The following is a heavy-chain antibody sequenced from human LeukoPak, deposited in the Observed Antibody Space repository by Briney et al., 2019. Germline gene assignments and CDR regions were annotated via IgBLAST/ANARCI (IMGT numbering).Heavy chain of an antibody. J-gene: IGHJ4*02. V-gene: IGHV1-69*04. CDR1: GGTFSSYA. CDR2: IIPILGIA. CDR3: ARGMGYYDSSGYFENYFDY. D-gene: IGHD3-22*01. Sequence: SVKVSCKASGGTFSSYAISWVRQAPGQGLEWMGRIIPILGIANYAQKFQGRVTITADKSTSTAYMELSSLRSEDTAVYYCARGMGYYDSSGYFENYFDYWGQGTLVTVSS.